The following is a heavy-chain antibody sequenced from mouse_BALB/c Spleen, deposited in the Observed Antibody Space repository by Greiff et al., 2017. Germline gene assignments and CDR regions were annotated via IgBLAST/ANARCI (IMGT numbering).Heavy chain of an antibody. CDR2: ISSGSSTT. CDR1: GFTFSSFG. D-gene: IGHD4-1*01. CDR3: ARGRTGEAMDY. Sequence: EVQLVESGGGLVQPGGSLKLSCAASGFTFSSFGMHWVRQAPEKGLEWVAYISSGSSTTYYADTVKGRFTISRDNPKNTLFLQMSSLRSEDTAMYYCARGRTGEAMDYWGQGTLVTVS. V-gene: IGHV5-17*02. J-gene: IGHJ3*01.